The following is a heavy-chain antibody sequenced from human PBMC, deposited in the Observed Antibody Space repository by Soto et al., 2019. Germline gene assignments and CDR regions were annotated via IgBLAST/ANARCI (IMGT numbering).Heavy chain of an antibody. CDR2: INHSGIT. V-gene: IGHV4-34*01. D-gene: IGHD6-6*01. Sequence: SETLSLTCAVYGGSFSDNYWSWIRQPPGKGLEWIGEINHSGITSYNPSLKSRLTISADTSKNQFSLRLSSVTAADTAVYYCATVTAARGGIADSPDSAFDIWGQGKMVTVSS. CDR1: GGSFSDNY. J-gene: IGHJ3*02. CDR3: ATVTAARGGIADSPDSAFDI.